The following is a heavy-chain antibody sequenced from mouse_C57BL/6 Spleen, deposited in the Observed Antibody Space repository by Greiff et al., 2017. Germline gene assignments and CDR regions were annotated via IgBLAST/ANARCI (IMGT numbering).Heavy chain of an antibody. Sequence: QVQLKQSGPGLVQPSQSLSITCTVSGFSLTSYGVHWVRQSPGKGLEWLGVIWSGGSTDYNAAFISRLSISKDNSKCQVFFKMNSLQANDTAIDYWARISGKGYYFDYWGQGTTLTVSS. CDR1: GFSLTSYG. D-gene: IGHD2-1*01. CDR3: ARISGKGYYFDY. V-gene: IGHV2-2*02. J-gene: IGHJ2*01. CDR2: IWSGGST.